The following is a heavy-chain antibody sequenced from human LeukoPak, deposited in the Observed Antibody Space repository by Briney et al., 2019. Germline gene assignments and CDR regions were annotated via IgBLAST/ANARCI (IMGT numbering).Heavy chain of an antibody. CDR3: ARGRPTGTTLEVEFDY. V-gene: IGHV4-34*01. J-gene: IGHJ4*02. D-gene: IGHD1-7*01. Sequence: ASETLSLTCAVYGGSFSGYYWSWIRQPPGKGLEWIGEINHSGSTNYNPSLKSRVTISVDTSKNQFSLKLSSVTAADTAVYYCARGRPTGTTLEVEFDYWGQGTLVTASS. CDR2: INHSGST. CDR1: GGSFSGYY.